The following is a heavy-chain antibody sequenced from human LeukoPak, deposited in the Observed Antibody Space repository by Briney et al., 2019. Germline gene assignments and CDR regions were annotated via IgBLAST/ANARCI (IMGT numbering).Heavy chain of an antibody. CDR1: GGSISSGSYY. V-gene: IGHV4-61*01. CDR3: ARSLRGVIPYSDY. D-gene: IGHD3-10*01. CDR2: IYYSGST. Sequence: PSQTLSLTCTVSGGSISSGSYYWSWIRQPPGKGLEWIGYIYYSGSTNYNPSLKSRVTISVDTSKNQLSLKLSSVTAADTAVYYCARSLRGVIPYSDYWGQGTLVTVSS. J-gene: IGHJ4*02.